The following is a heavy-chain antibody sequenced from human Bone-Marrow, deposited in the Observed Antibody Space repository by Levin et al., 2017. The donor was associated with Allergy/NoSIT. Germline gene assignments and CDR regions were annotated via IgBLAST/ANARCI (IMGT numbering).Heavy chain of an antibody. CDR2: IKSKTDGGTT. V-gene: IGHV3-15*01. Sequence: GGSLRLSCAASGFTFSNAWMSWVRQAPGKGLEWVGRIKSKTDGGTTDYAAPVKGRFTISRDDSKNTLYLQMNSLKTEDTAVYYCTTSFAGTFQFDAFDIWGQGTMVTVSS. CDR3: TTSFAGTFQFDAFDI. CDR1: GFTFSNAW. D-gene: IGHD6-13*01. J-gene: IGHJ3*02.